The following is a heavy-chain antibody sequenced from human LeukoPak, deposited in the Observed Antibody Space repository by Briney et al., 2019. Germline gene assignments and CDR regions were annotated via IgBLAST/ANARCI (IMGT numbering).Heavy chain of an antibody. D-gene: IGHD4-17*01. Sequence: GGSLRLSCAASGFTFSSYAMHWVRQAPGKGLEWVAVISYDGSNKYYADSVKGRFTISRDNSKNTLYLQMNSLRAEDTAVYYCAREYGDYESWFDPWGQGTLVTVSS. CDR2: ISYDGSNK. V-gene: IGHV3-30-3*01. CDR3: AREYGDYESWFDP. CDR1: GFTFSSYA. J-gene: IGHJ5*02.